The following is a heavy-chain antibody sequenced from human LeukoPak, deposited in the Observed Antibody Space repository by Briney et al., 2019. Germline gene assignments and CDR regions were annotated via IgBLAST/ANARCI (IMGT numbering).Heavy chain of an antibody. CDR3: ARETRESRYFDL. CDR2: IHTSGST. D-gene: IGHD4-23*01. CDR1: GGSISSYF. V-gene: IGHV4-4*07. J-gene: IGHJ2*01. Sequence: TETLSLTCTVSGGSISSYFWSWIRQPAGKGLEWIGRIHTSGSTNYNSSLKTRVAMSLDTSKNQSSLNLTSVTAADTAVYYCARETRESRYFDLWGRGTPVTVSS.